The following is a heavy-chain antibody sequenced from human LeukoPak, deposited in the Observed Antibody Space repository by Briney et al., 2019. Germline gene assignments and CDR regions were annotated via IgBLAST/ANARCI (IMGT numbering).Heavy chain of an antibody. V-gene: IGHV4-59*08. J-gene: IGHJ5*02. CDR2: IYYSGST. Sequence: PSETLSLTCTVSSGSIRSYYWSWIRQPPGKGLEWIGYIYYSGSTHYNPSLKSRVTISVDTSKNQFSLKLSSVTAADTAVYYCARHFVTFQAGESFDPWGQGTLVTVSS. CDR1: SGSIRSYY. CDR3: ARHFVTFQAGESFDP. D-gene: IGHD3-16*01.